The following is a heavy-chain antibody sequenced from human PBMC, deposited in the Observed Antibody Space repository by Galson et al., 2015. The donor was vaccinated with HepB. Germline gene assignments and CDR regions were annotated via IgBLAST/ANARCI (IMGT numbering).Heavy chain of an antibody. CDR2: IWFGGRRK. CDR3: AREQGYGDYGTSDY. Sequence: SLRLSCAASGFSFNSHGMHWVRQAPGKGLEWVAVIWFGGRRKYYADYVKDRFTISRDTSTNTMYLQMNSLRAEDTAVYYCAREQGYGDYGTSDYWGQGTLVTVSS. CDR1: GFSFNSHG. V-gene: IGHV3-33*01. D-gene: IGHD4-17*01. J-gene: IGHJ4*02.